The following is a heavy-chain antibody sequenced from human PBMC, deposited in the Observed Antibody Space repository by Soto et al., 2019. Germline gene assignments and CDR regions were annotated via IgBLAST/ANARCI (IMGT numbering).Heavy chain of an antibody. Sequence: EVQLLESGGGLVQPGGSLRLSCAASGFTFSSYAMSWVRQAPGKGLEWVSAISGSGGSTYYADSVKGRFTISRDNSKNTLYLQMNSLRAEDTAVYYCAKVGSGTMTFGENWFDPWGQGTLVTVSS. CDR3: AKVGSGTMTFGENWFDP. CDR1: GFTFSSYA. CDR2: ISGSGGST. D-gene: IGHD3-22*01. J-gene: IGHJ5*02. V-gene: IGHV3-23*01.